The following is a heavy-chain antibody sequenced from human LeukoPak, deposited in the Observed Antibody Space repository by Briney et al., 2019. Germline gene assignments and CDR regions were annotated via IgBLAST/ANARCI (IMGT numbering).Heavy chain of an antibody. V-gene: IGHV2-5*01. Sequence: ESGPTLVKPTQTLTLTCTFSDFSLSTPGMGVGWIRQPPGKALEWLALIYFNDDRRYSPSLSSRLTITRDTSKNQVVLAMTNMDPVDTATYYCAHLVVTIDWRCYFDYWGQGALATVSS. J-gene: IGHJ4*02. D-gene: IGHD3-9*01. CDR2: IYFNDDR. CDR1: DFSLSTPGMG. CDR3: AHLVVTIDWRCYFDY.